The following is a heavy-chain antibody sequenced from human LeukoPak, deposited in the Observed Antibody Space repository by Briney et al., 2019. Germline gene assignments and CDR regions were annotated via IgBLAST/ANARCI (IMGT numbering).Heavy chain of an antibody. D-gene: IGHD4-17*01. Sequence: SVKVSCKASGGTFSSYAISWVRQAPGQGLEWMGRIIPIFGTANYAQKFQGRVTITTDESTSTAYMELSSLRSEDSAVYYCARDQDFGPQYGDYQYYFDYWGQGTLVTVSS. CDR2: IIPIFGTA. J-gene: IGHJ4*02. CDR1: GGTFSSYA. CDR3: ARDQDFGPQYGDYQYYFDY. V-gene: IGHV1-69*05.